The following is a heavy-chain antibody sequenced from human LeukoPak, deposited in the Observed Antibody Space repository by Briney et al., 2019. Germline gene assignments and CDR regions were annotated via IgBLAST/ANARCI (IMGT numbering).Heavy chain of an antibody. D-gene: IGHD3-10*01. CDR1: GGSISSGSHY. J-gene: IGHJ5*02. Sequence: SQTLSLTCTVSGGSISSGSHYWSWIRQHPGKGLEWIGYIYYSGSTYYNPSLRSRVNISVDTPKNQFSLKLNSVTAADTAVYYCARAPYGSGSYYNDANWFDPWGQGTLVTVSS. V-gene: IGHV4-31*03. CDR3: ARAPYGSGSYYNDANWFDP. CDR2: IYYSGST.